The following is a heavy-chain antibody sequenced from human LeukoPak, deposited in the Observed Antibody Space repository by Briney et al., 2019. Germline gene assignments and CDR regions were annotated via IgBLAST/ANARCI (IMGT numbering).Heavy chain of an antibody. Sequence: SETLSLTCTVSGYSIRSDYYWSWIRQPPGKGLEWIGYIYYSGSTYYNPSLKSRVTISVDTSKNQSSLKLSSVTAADTAVYYCARTLMNYAFDIWGQGTMVTVSS. CDR3: ARTLMNYAFDI. D-gene: IGHD3-16*01. J-gene: IGHJ3*02. CDR1: GYSIRSDYY. V-gene: IGHV4-30-4*01. CDR2: IYYSGST.